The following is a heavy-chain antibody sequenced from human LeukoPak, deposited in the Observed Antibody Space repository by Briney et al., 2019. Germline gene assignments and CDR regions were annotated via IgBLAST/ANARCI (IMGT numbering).Heavy chain of an antibody. D-gene: IGHD2-2*01. V-gene: IGHV4-34*01. CDR1: GDSFSGHY. J-gene: IGHJ4*02. Sequence: SETLSLTCAVYGDSFSGHYWSWIRQPPGKGLEWIGEITDGERTSYSPSLKSRATISVVPSQRQFSLELDSVTAADTAIYYCVRRRRVAMPNALDLISDFWGQGTLVTVSS. CDR2: ITDGERT. CDR3: VRRRRVAMPNALDLISDF.